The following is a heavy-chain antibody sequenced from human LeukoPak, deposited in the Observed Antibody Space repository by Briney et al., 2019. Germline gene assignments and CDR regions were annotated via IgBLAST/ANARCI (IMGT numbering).Heavy chain of an antibody. D-gene: IGHD6-6*01. CDR1: EFTYSNFT. CDR3: ARGPSSRSGKKDS. J-gene: IGHJ4*02. CDR2: ISSNGNKI. Sequence: GGSLRLSCTASEFTYSNFTLHRDRQTPGKGLEWVAVISSNGNKIYYADSVRGRFTIFIDTSNKTVSLHMNDMRVGDTAFYYGARGPSSRSGKKDSWGRGTLVTVSS. V-gene: IGHV3-30*01.